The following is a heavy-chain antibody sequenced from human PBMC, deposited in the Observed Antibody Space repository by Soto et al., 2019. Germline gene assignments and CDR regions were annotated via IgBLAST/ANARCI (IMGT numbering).Heavy chain of an antibody. CDR2: INTYNGNT. CDR1: EYTFTRYG. V-gene: IGHV1-18*01. CDR3: AMVDVYVTPSPQDV. D-gene: IGHD3-16*01. Sequence: QVQLVQSGAEVKNPGASVKVSCKASEYTFTRYGIGWARQAPGQGLEWMGWINTYNGNTNYAQNVQGRVTLTTDTXXSTAYMELRSLRSNDTAIYYCAMVDVYVTPSPQDVWGQGTTVIVSS. J-gene: IGHJ6*02.